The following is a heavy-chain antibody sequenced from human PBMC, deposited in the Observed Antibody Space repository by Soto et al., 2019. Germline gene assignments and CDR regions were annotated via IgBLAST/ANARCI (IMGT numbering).Heavy chain of an antibody. Sequence: SVKVSCKASGGTFSSYAISWVRQAPGQGLEWMGGIIPIFGTANYAQKFQGRVTITADESTSTAYMELSSLRSEDTAVYYCTRLWLGESRFDYWGQGTLVTVSS. CDR3: TRLWLGESRFDY. J-gene: IGHJ4*02. CDR1: GGTFSSYA. D-gene: IGHD3-10*01. V-gene: IGHV1-69*13. CDR2: IIPIFGTA.